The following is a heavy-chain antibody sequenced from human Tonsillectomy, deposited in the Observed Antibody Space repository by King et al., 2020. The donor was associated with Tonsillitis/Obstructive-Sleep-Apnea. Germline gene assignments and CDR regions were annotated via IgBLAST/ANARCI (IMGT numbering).Heavy chain of an antibody. CDR2: IDWDDDK. D-gene: IGHD5-12*01. CDR1: GFSLSTSGMC. CDR3: ARTWPSGHRAMDV. Sequence: TLKESGPALVKPTQTLTLTCTFSGFSLSTSGMCVSWIRQPPGKALEWLARIDWDDDKFYSTSLKPRLTISKDTSKNKVVITMTNMDPVDTATYYCARTWPSGHRAMDVWGKGTTVTVSS. J-gene: IGHJ6*03. V-gene: IGHV2-70*04.